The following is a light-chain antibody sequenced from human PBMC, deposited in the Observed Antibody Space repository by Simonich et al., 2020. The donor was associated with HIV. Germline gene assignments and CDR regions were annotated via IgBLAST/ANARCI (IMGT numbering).Light chain of an antibody. CDR3: QQYYDTPYT. CDR1: QSVLYSSNNKNY. CDR2: WAS. V-gene: IGKV4-1*01. J-gene: IGKJ2*01. Sequence: DIVMTQSPDSLAVSLGERATINCKSRQSVLYSSNNKNYLAWYQQKPGQPPKLLIYWASTRESGVPDRFSGSGSGPDFTLTISSLQAEDVAVYYCQQYYDTPYTFGQGTKLEIK.